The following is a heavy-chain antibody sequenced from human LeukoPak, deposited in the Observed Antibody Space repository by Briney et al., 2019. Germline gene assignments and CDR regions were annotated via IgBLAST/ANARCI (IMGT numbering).Heavy chain of an antibody. V-gene: IGHV1-69*04. D-gene: IGHD3-16*02. J-gene: IGHJ4*02. Sequence: SVKVSCKASGGTFSSYAISWVRQAPGQGLEWMGRIIPILGIANYAQKFQGRVTITADKSTSTAYMELSSLRSEDTAVYYCARDVWGSYPDYWGQGTLVTVSS. CDR2: IIPILGIA. CDR3: ARDVWGSYPDY. CDR1: GGTFSSYA.